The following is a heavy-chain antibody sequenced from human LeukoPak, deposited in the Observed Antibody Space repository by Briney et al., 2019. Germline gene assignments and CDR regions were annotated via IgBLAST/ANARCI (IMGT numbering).Heavy chain of an antibody. Sequence: SETLSLTCAVYGGSFSGYYWSWMRQPPGKGLEWIGEINHSGSTNYNPSLKSRVTISVDTSKNQFSLKLSSVTAADTAVYYCARGLGISLFDYWGQGTLVTVSS. J-gene: IGHJ4*02. V-gene: IGHV4-34*01. D-gene: IGHD6-13*01. CDR1: GGSFSGYY. CDR2: INHSGST. CDR3: ARGLGISLFDY.